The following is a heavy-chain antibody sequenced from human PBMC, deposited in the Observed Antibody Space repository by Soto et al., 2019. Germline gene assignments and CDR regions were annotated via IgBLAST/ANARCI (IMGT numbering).Heavy chain of an antibody. CDR1: GASISSGAYY. D-gene: IGHD3-10*01. CDR2: IYYTGNS. J-gene: IGHJ4*02. Sequence: PSETLSLTCTVSGASISSGAYYWSWIRQQPGKGLEWVGYIYYTGNSYYNPSLKSRISMSIDTSNNQFSLRLSSVTAADTAVYYCAAGSGTHYSVATGFDFWGLGTLVTVS. V-gene: IGHV4-31*03. CDR3: AAGSGTHYSVATGFDF.